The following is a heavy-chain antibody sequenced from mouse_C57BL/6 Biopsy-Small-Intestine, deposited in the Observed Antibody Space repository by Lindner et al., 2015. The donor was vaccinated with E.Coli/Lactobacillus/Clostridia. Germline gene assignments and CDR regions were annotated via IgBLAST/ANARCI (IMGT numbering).Heavy chain of an antibody. CDR3: ARVTGYYFDY. CDR2: INPSTGGT. J-gene: IGHJ2*01. Sequence: VQLQESGPELVKPGASVKISCKASGYSFTGYYMSWVKQSPEKSLEWIGEINPSTGGTTYNQKFKAKATLTVDKSSSTAYMQLKSLTSEDSAVYYCARVTGYYFDYWGQGTTLTVSS. D-gene: IGHD2-13*01. CDR1: GYSFTGYY. V-gene: IGHV1-42*01.